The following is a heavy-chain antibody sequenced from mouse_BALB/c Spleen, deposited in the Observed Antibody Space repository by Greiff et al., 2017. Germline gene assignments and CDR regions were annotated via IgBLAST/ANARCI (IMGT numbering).Heavy chain of an antibody. CDR2: ISSGGST. J-gene: IGHJ4*01. V-gene: IGHV5-6-5*01. Sequence: EVKVVESGGGLVKPGGSLKLSCAASGFTFSSYAMSWVRQTPEKRLEWVASISSGGSTYYPDSVKGRFTISRDNARNILYLQMSSLRSEDTAMYYCARNYRDAMDYWGQGTSVTVSS. CDR3: ARNYRDAMDY. CDR1: GFTFSSYA. D-gene: IGHD2-14*01.